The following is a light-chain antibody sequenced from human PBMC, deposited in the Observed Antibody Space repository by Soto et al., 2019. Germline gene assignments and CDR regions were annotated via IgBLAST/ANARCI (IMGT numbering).Light chain of an antibody. CDR1: SSDVGGYKF. Sequence: QSVLTQPRSVSGSPGQSVTISCTGSSSDVGGYKFVSWYQQHPGKAPKLMIYDVSYRPSGVPDRFSGSKSGNTASLSISGLQAEDEADYYCCSYADTNTLVFGGGTKLTVL. CDR2: DVS. CDR3: CSYADTNTLV. V-gene: IGLV2-11*01. J-gene: IGLJ2*01.